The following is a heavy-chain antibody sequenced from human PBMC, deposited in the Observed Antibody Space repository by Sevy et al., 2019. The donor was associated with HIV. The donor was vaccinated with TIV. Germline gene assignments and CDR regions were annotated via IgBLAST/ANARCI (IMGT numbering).Heavy chain of an antibody. CDR3: ARWSDYYYGSGSSDAFDI. CDR1: GFTFSSYS. V-gene: IGHV3-21*01. CDR2: ISSSSSYI. D-gene: IGHD3-10*01. Sequence: GGSLRLSCAASGFTFSSYSMNWVRQAPGKGLEWVSSISSSSSYIYYADSVKGRFTISRDNAKNSLYLQMNSLRAEDTAVYYCARWSDYYYGSGSSDAFDIWGQGTMVTVSS. J-gene: IGHJ3*02.